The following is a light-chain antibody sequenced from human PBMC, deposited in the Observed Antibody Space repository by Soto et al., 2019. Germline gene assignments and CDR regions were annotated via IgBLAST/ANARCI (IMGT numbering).Light chain of an antibody. CDR2: GAT. J-gene: IGKJ1*01. V-gene: IGKV3-15*01. Sequence: EIVMTQSPATVSVSPGERATLSCRASQSVTSTLAWYQQKPGQAPRLLIHGATTRATGIPARFSGSGSGTEFTLTISSLQSEDFAVYYCQQYNNWPLTFGQGTKVDIK. CDR1: QSVTST. CDR3: QQYNNWPLT.